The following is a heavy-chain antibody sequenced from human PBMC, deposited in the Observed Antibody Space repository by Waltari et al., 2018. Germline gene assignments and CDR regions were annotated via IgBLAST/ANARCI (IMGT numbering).Heavy chain of an antibody. CDR1: GGSISSGSYY. CDR2: IYTIGST. CDR3: ARSIAAAGTHFDY. D-gene: IGHD6-13*01. V-gene: IGHV4-61*02. Sequence: QVQLQESGPGLVKPSQTLSLTCTVSGGSISSGSYYWSWIRQPAGKGLEWIGRIYTIGSTNYNPSLKSRVTISVDTSKNQFSLKLSSVTAADTAVYYCARSIAAAGTHFDYWGQGTLVTVSS. J-gene: IGHJ4*02.